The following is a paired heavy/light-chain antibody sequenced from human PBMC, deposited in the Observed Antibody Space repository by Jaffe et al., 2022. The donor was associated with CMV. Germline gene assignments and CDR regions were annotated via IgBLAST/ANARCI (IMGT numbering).Light chain of an antibody. Sequence: DIVMTQSPDSLAVSLGERATINCKSSQNILYNFDNKNYLAWYQQKPGQPPKLLIYWASTRESGVPDRFSGSGSGTDFSLTINRLQAEDVALYYCQQYYKTPPTFGQGTKVEIK. CDR2: WAS. CDR3: QQYYKTPPT. CDR1: QNILYNFDNKNY. V-gene: IGKV4-1*01. J-gene: IGKJ1*01.
Heavy chain of an antibody. D-gene: IGHD4-17*01. Sequence: QLQLQESGPGLVKPSETLSLTCIVSGGPISTDTYYWDWIRQPPGKGLEWVATVYNSGATYYNPSLRSRLTTSVDTAKNRFSLKVTSVTAADTAVYYCARRRPTTVTTGYFDYWGQGALVTVSS. J-gene: IGHJ4*02. CDR2: VYNSGAT. CDR3: ARRRPTTVTTGYFDY. V-gene: IGHV4-39*01. CDR1: GGPISTDTYY.